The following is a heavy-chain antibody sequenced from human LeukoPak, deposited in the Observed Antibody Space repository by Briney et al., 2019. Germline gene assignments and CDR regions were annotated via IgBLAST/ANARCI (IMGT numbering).Heavy chain of an antibody. J-gene: IGHJ4*02. CDR3: ARDGLNYGSGSYYNGFDY. CDR2: ISSSSSYI. Sequence: GGSLRLSCAASGFTFSSYEMNWVRQAPGKGLEWVSSISSSSSYIYYADSVKGRFTISRDNAKNSLYLQMNSLRAEDTAVYYCARDGLNYGSGSYYNGFDYWGQGTLVTVSS. CDR1: GFTFSSYE. V-gene: IGHV3-21*01. D-gene: IGHD3-10*01.